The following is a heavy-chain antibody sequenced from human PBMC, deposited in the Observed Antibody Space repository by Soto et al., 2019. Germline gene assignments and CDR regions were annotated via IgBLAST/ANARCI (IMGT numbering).Heavy chain of an antibody. J-gene: IGHJ4*01. CDR1: GSPISSYY. CDR2: IYYTGTT. Sequence: PSETLSLTCSVSGSPISSYYLGWFRLPPGQGLEWVGYIYYTGTTSYNPSLKGRVTVSLDTSKKQFSLKLRSVTAADTAVYFCARLGGYYQAFDQWGQGALVTVSS. V-gene: IGHV4-59*08. D-gene: IGHD3-22*01. CDR3: ARLGGYYQAFDQ.